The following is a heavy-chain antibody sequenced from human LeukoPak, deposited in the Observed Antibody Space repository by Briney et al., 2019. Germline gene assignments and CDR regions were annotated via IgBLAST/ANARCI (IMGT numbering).Heavy chain of an antibody. CDR3: ARALGRYSYGYDY. CDR2: ISSSSTYI. CDR1: GFTFSSYS. V-gene: IGHV3-21*01. Sequence: GGSLRLSCGASGFTFSSYSMSWVRQAPGKGLERVSSISSSSTYIYYVDSVKGRFTISRDDAKNSLYLQMNSLRAEDTAVYYCARALGRYSYGYDYWGQGTLVTVSS. J-gene: IGHJ4*02. D-gene: IGHD5-18*01.